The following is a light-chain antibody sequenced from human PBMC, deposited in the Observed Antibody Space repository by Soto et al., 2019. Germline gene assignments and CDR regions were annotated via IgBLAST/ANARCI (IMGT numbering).Light chain of an antibody. Sequence: EIVLTQSPGTLSLSPGETATLSCSASQSVSNSYLAWYQQKPGQAPRLLIYSESSRATVIPDKFSGSGSGTDFALTISRLEPEDFAVYYCQQYGGSPPFTVGPGTKVDIK. CDR1: QSVSNSY. V-gene: IGKV3-20*01. CDR3: QQYGGSPPFT. J-gene: IGKJ3*01. CDR2: SES.